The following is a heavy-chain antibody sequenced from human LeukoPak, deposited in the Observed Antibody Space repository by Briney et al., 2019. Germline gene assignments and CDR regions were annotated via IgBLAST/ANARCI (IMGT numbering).Heavy chain of an antibody. J-gene: IGHJ1*01. CDR1: GFTFSSYS. V-gene: IGHV3-21*01. CDR2: ISSSSSYI. D-gene: IGHD5-24*01. CDR3: ARDLGRDDYSSEYFQH. Sequence: KSGGSLRLSCAASGFTFSSYSMNWGRQAPGKGLEWGSSISSSSSYIYYADSVKSRCTISRDNAKNSLYLQMNSLRAEDTAVYYCARDLGRDDYSSEYFQHWGQGTLVTVSS.